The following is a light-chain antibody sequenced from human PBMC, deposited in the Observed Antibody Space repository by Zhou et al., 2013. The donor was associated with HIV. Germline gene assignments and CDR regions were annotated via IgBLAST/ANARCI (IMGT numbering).Light chain of an antibody. J-gene: IGKJ2*01. CDR1: QDISIY. CDR3: QQYDNLPYT. Sequence: DIQMTQSPSSLSASGGARVTITCQASQDISIYLNWYQQKPGKAPKLLIYDASNLETGVPSRFSGSGSGTDFTFTISSLQPEDIATYYCQQYDNLPYTFGPGDQAEHQT. CDR2: DAS. V-gene: IGKV1-33*01.